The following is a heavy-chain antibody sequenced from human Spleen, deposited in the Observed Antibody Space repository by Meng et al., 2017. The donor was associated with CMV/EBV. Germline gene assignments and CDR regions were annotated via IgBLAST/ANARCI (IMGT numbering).Heavy chain of an antibody. CDR3: ARVSYCSSTSCYYHYYGMDV. CDR1: GFTFSSYW. J-gene: IGHJ6*02. V-gene: IGHV3-7*01. D-gene: IGHD2-2*01. CDR2: IKQDGSEK. Sequence: GGSLRLSCAASGFTFSSYWMSWVRQAPGKGLEWVANIKQDGSEKYYVDSVKGRFTISRDNAKNSLYLQMNSLRAEDTAVYYCARVSYCSSTSCYYHYYGMDVWGQGTTVTVSS.